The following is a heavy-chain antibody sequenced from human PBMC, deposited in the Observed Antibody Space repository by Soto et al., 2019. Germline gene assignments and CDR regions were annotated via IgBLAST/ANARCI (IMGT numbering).Heavy chain of an antibody. CDR3: ARMTGDYGGNWFDP. CDR2: MNPNSGDT. D-gene: IGHD4-17*01. J-gene: IGHJ5*02. V-gene: IGHV1-8*01. CDR1: GYTFTSHD. Sequence: QVQLVQSGAEVKKPGASVRVSCHTSGYTFTSHDIDWVRRAPGQGLEWMGWMNPNSGDTGYAQKFQGRVTMTRNTSISTAYLDLSSLRSEDTAIYYCARMTGDYGGNWFDPWGQGTLVTVSS.